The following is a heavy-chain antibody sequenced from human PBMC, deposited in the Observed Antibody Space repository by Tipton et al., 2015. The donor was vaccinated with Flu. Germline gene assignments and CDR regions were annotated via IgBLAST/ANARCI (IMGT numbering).Heavy chain of an antibody. CDR3: ARGVRSGGYGSGRFHRGPDYCDP. D-gene: IGHD3-10*01. CDR1: GGSISSSSYY. J-gene: IGHJ5*02. CDR2: VNYSGTT. V-gene: IGHV4-39*07. Sequence: TLSLTCTVSGGSISSSSYYWGWIRQPPGKGLEWVGSVNYSGTTYYNPSLKSRATISVDTSKIQFSLNLSSVTAADTAVYYCARGVRSGGYGSGRFHRGPDYCDPLGQGTLVTVSS.